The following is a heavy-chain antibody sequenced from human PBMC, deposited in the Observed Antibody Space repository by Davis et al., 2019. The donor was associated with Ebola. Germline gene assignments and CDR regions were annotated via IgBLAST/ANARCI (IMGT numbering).Heavy chain of an antibody. J-gene: IGHJ4*02. D-gene: IGHD2-2*01. CDR2: ISGSGGST. Sequence: GESLKISCAASGFTFSSYAMSWVRQAPGKGLEWVSAISGSGGSTYYADSVKGRFTISRDNSKNTLYLQMNSLRAEDTAVYYCACPPGSSTSCIDWGQGTLVTVSS. CDR3: ACPPGSSTSCID. V-gene: IGHV3-23*01. CDR1: GFTFSSYA.